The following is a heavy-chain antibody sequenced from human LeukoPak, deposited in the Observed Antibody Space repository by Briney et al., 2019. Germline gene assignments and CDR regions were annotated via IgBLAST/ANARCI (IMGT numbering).Heavy chain of an antibody. D-gene: IGHD3-3*01. CDR3: ARVDYGFWSGYKTNWFDP. J-gene: IGHJ5*02. CDR1: GGSFSGYY. CDR2: INHSGST. V-gene: IGHV4-34*01. Sequence: SETLSLTCAVYGGSFSGYYWSWVRQPPGKGLEWIGEINHSGSTNYNPSLKSRVTISVDTSKNQFSLKLSSVTAADTAVYYCARVDYGFWSGYKTNWFDPWGQGTLVTVSS.